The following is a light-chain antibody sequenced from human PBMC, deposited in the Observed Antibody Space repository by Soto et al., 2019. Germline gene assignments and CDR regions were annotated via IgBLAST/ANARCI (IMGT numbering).Light chain of an antibody. CDR1: GSDVGGYNY. J-gene: IGLJ2*01. CDR2: EVS. Sequence: QSALTQPPSASGSPGQSVTISCTGTGSDVGGYNYVSWYQQYPGKAPKLMIYEVSKRPSGVPDRFSGSKSGNTASLTVSGLQAEDEADYYCSSYGGSNNLVFGGGTKLTVL. CDR3: SSYGGSNNLV. V-gene: IGLV2-8*01.